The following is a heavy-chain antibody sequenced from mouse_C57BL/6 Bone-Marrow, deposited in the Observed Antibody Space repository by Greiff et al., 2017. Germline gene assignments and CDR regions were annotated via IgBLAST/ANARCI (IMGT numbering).Heavy chain of an antibody. Sequence: EVQLQQSGPGLVKPSQSLSLTCSVTGYSITSGYYWNWIRQFPGNKLEWMGYISYDGSNNYNPSLKNRISITRDTSKNQFFLKLNSVTTEDTATYYCARETRDYDGVWFAYWGQGTLVTVSA. CDR2: ISYDGSN. J-gene: IGHJ3*01. CDR1: GYSITSGYY. CDR3: ARETRDYDGVWFAY. D-gene: IGHD2-4*01. V-gene: IGHV3-6*01.